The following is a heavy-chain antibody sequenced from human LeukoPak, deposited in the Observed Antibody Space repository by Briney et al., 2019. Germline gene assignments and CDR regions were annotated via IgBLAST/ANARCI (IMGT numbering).Heavy chain of an antibody. D-gene: IGHD4-17*01. Sequence: GGSLRLSCAASGFTFSSYWMHWVRQAPGKGLEWVSSISHDARNKYYADSVKGRFTISRDYSRNTVNLQINSLRGVDTAVYYCAKEREYGDHYFDSWGQGTLVIVSS. CDR2: ISHDARNK. CDR3: AKEREYGDHYFDS. CDR1: GFTFSSYW. V-gene: IGHV3-30*18. J-gene: IGHJ4*02.